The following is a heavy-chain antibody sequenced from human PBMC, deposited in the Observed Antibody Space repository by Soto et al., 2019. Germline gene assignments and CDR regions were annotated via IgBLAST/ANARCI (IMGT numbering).Heavy chain of an antibody. D-gene: IGHD3-3*01. V-gene: IGHV1-8*01. CDR3: ARKRFLEWLSNHDAFDI. CDR2: MNPNSGNT. Sequence: GASVKVSCKASGYTFTSYDINWVRQATGQGLEWMGWMNPNSGNTGYAQKFQGRVTMTRNTFISTAYMELSSLRSEDTAVYYCARKRFLEWLSNHDAFDIWGQGTMVTVSS. J-gene: IGHJ3*02. CDR1: GYTFTSYD.